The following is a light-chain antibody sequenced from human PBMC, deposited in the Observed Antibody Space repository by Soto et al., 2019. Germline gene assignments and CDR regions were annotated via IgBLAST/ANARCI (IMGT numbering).Light chain of an antibody. CDR1: QSISSY. V-gene: IGKV3-11*01. Sequence: EIVLTQSPATLSLSPGDRATLSCRASQSISSYLAWYQQKPGQAPRLLIYDASNRATGIQARFSGSGSGTDFTLTISSLEPEDFAVDYCQQRSNWPPFTFGQGTRLEI. J-gene: IGKJ5*01. CDR2: DAS. CDR3: QQRSNWPPFT.